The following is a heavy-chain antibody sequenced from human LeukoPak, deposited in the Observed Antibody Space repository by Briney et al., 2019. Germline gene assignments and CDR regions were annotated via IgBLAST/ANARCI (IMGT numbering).Heavy chain of an antibody. Sequence: SETLSLTCAVYGGSFSGYYWSWIRQPPGKGLEWIGEINHSGSTNYNPSLKSRVTISVDTSKNQFSLKLSSVTAADTAVYYCARGTSNSSSWYWDYYYYMDVWGKGTTVTVSS. CDR1: GGSFSGYY. D-gene: IGHD6-13*01. CDR2: INHSGST. J-gene: IGHJ6*03. V-gene: IGHV4-34*01. CDR3: ARGTSNSSSWYWDYYYYMDV.